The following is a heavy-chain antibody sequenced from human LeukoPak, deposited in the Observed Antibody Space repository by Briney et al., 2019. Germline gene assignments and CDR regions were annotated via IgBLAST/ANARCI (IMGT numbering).Heavy chain of an antibody. D-gene: IGHD6-13*01. CDR3: AKEWQQMVAFEC. J-gene: IGHJ4*02. CDR1: GFTFSSYA. Sequence: QSGGSLRLSCAASGFTFSSYAMSWVRQAPGEGLEWVSGISGSGDSTYYVDSVKGRLTISRDNSKNTLDLQMNSLRTEDTGVYYCAKEWQQMVAFECWGQGTLVTVSS. V-gene: IGHV3-23*01. CDR2: ISGSGDST.